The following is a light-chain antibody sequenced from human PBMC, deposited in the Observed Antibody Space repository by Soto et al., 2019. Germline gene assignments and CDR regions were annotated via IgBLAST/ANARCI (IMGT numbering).Light chain of an antibody. V-gene: IGKV3-15*01. CDR3: QQYHIWPPWT. Sequence: VMTQSPATLSLSPGERATLSCRASQSLSSNLAWYQQKPGQAPRLLIYAASTRATGIPARFSGSGSGTEFTLTISSLQSEDFAVYYCQQYHIWPPWTFGQGTKVDIK. J-gene: IGKJ1*01. CDR1: QSLSSN. CDR2: AAS.